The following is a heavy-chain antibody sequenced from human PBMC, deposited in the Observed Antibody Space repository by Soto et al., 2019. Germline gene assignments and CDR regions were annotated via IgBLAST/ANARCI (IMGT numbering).Heavy chain of an antibody. CDR2: IYYSGST. Sequence: SETLSLTCTVSGGSISSYYWSWIRQPPGKGLEWIGYIYYSGSTNYNPSLKSRVTISVDTSKNQFSLKLSSVTAADTAVYYCARMVNIGYSSSWYYFDYWGQGTLVTVSS. CDR1: GGSISSYY. CDR3: ARMVNIGYSSSWYYFDY. J-gene: IGHJ4*02. V-gene: IGHV4-59*01. D-gene: IGHD6-13*01.